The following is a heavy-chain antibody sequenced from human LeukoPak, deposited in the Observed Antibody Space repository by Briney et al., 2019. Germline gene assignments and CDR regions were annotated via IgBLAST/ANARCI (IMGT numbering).Heavy chain of an antibody. Sequence: SETLSLTCTVSGGSISSYYWSWIRQPAGKGLEWIGRIYTSGSTNYNPSLKSRVTMSVDTSKNQFSLKLSSVTAADTAVYYCARDPKVGATNWFDPWGQGTLVTVSS. CDR2: IYTSGST. J-gene: IGHJ5*02. CDR3: ARDPKVGATNWFDP. CDR1: GGSISSYY. V-gene: IGHV4-4*07. D-gene: IGHD1-26*01.